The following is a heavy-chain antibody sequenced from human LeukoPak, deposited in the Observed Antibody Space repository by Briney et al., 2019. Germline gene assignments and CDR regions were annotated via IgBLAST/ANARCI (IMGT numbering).Heavy chain of an antibody. CDR3: ARERGDYGGYNHYGVDV. J-gene: IGHJ6*02. Sequence: SGGSLRLSCAVSGFIVSSNYMNWVRQAPGKGLEWVSVIYSGGRTYYADSVKGRFTISRDNSKNTLYLQMNSLRVEDTAVYYCARERGDYGGYNHYGVDVWGQGTRVTVSS. CDR2: IYSGGRT. CDR1: GFIVSSNY. V-gene: IGHV3-53*01. D-gene: IGHD4-23*01.